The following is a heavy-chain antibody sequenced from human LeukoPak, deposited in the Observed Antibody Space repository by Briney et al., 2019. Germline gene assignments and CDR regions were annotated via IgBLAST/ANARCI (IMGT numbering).Heavy chain of an antibody. Sequence: GGSLSLSRAASGFTLSSYAMSWVRQAPGKELEWVSAISGSGGSTYYADSLKGRFTISRDNSKNTPYLQMNSLRAEDTAVYYCAKDLEGQRLPYFDYWGQGTLVTVSS. CDR2: ISGSGGST. V-gene: IGHV3-23*01. J-gene: IGHJ4*02. D-gene: IGHD6-25*01. CDR1: GFTLSSYA. CDR3: AKDLEGQRLPYFDY.